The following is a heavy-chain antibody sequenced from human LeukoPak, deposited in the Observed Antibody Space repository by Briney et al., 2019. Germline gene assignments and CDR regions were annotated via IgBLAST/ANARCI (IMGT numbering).Heavy chain of an antibody. CDR1: GFTFSSYE. CDR2: VGIVGDT. J-gene: IGHJ3*02. D-gene: IGHD3-16*01. V-gene: IGHV3-13*01. Sequence: GGSLRLSCAAFGFTFSSYEMHWVRQATGKGLEWVSAVGIVGDTFYTGSVKGRFTTSRENAENSLFLQMNSLRAGDTAAYYCAREGRGSSADAFDIWGQGTMVTVSS. CDR3: AREGRGSSADAFDI.